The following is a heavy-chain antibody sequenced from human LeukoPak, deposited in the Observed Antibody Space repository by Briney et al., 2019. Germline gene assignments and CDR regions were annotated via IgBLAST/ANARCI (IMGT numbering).Heavy chain of an antibody. CDR3: AFDFGGYPDT. CDR1: GATLSSFW. J-gene: IGHJ5*02. V-gene: IGHV3-74*01. CDR2: SNPAGSRV. Sequence: GGSLTLSCAVSGATLSSFWMHWVRQVPGKGPAWVSRSNPAGSRVDYADSVKGRFTISRDNARDTLYLQMNSLRVEDTAMYYCAFDFGGYPDTWGQGTLVTVSS. D-gene: IGHD3-16*02.